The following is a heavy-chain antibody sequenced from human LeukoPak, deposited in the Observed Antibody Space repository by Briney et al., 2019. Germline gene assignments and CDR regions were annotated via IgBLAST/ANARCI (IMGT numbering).Heavy chain of an antibody. CDR3: AKYSGSYFTHFDY. D-gene: IGHD1-26*01. J-gene: IGHJ4*02. Sequence: GGSLRLSCAASGFTFSSYAMSWVRQAPGKGLELVSAISGSGGSTYYADSVKGRFTISRDNSKNTLYLQMNSLRAEDTAVYYCAKYSGSYFTHFDYWGQGTLVTVSS. CDR1: GFTFSSYA. CDR2: ISGSGGST. V-gene: IGHV3-23*01.